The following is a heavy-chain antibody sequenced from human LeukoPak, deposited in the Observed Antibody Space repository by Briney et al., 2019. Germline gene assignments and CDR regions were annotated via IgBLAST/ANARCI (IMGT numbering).Heavy chain of an antibody. CDR2: IYHSGST. CDR3: ARDLVGIVGPITSAFDI. J-gene: IGHJ3*02. D-gene: IGHD1-26*01. V-gene: IGHV4-4*02. Sequence: ASETLSLTCTVSGGSIISTNWWSWVRQPPGKGLEWIGEIYHSGSTNYNPSLKSRVTISVDKSKNQFSLNLSSVTAADTAVYYCARDLVGIVGPITSAFDIWGQGIMVIVSS. CDR1: GGSIISTNW.